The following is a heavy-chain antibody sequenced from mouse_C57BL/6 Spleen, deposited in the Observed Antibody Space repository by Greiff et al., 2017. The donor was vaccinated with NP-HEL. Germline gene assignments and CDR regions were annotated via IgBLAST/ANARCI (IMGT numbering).Heavy chain of an antibody. Sequence: QVQLQQPGAELVMPGASVKLSCKASGYTFTSYWMHWVKQRPGQGLEWIGEIDPSDSYTNYNQKFKGKSTLSVDKSSSTAYMQLSSLTSEDSAVYYCARRGSNLYYYAMDYWGQGTSVTVSS. CDR2: IDPSDSYT. V-gene: IGHV1-69*01. D-gene: IGHD1-1*01. J-gene: IGHJ4*01. CDR1: GYTFTSYW. CDR3: ARRGSNLYYYAMDY.